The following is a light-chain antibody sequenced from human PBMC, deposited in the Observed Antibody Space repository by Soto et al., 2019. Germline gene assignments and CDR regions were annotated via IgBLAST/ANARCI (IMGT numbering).Light chain of an antibody. J-gene: IGLJ2*01. CDR3: SSYTSSSLVV. CDR2: EVR. V-gene: IGLV2-14*01. CDR1: SSDVGGYNY. Sequence: QSALTQSASVSGSPGQSITISCTGTSSDVGGYNYVSWYQQHPGKAPKLIIYEVRNRTSGDSNRFSGSKSGNTAYLTISELQAEDEADYYCSSYTSSSLVVFGGGTKLTLL.